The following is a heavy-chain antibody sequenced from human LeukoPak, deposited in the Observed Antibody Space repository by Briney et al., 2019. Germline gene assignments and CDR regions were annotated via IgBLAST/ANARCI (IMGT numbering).Heavy chain of an antibody. CDR1: GFTINTNY. CDR3: ARGGRTTWHGMDV. CDR2: IYPGGVT. V-gene: IGHV3-53*01. Sequence: GGSLRLSCAASGFTINTNYMNWVRQAPGRGLEWLSVIYPGGVTKYAESVKGRFTISRDNSKNTLYLQMNSLRAEDTAVYYCARGGRTTWHGMDVWGQGTTVTVSS. D-gene: IGHD4-17*01. J-gene: IGHJ6*02.